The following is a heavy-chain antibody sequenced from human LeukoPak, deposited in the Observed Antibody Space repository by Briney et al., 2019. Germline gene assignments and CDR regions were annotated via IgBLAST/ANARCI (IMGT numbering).Heavy chain of an antibody. Sequence: GGSLRLSYAASGFTFSSYSMNWVRQAPGKGLEWVSSISSSSSYIYYADSVKGRFTISRDNAKNSLYLQMNSLRAEDTAVYYCARDDYGDYELRLDYWGQGTLVTVSS. CDR3: ARDDYGDYELRLDY. D-gene: IGHD4-17*01. CDR1: GFTFSSYS. V-gene: IGHV3-21*01. J-gene: IGHJ4*02. CDR2: ISSSSSYI.